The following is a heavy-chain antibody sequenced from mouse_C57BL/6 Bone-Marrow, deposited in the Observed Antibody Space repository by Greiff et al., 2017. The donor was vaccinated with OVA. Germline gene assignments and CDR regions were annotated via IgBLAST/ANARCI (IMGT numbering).Heavy chain of an antibody. J-gene: IGHJ1*03. CDR2: INSDGSAI. CDR1: GFTFRGFW. Sequence: EVHLVETGGGLVQPGGSRGLSCEGSGFTFRGFWMSWVRQTPGKTLAWIGDINSDGSAINYAPSIKDRFTIFRDNDKSTLYLQMSNVRSEDTATYFCMRYGNYWYFDVWGTGTTVTVSS. CDR3: MRYGNYWYFDV. V-gene: IGHV11-2*01. D-gene: IGHD2-1*01.